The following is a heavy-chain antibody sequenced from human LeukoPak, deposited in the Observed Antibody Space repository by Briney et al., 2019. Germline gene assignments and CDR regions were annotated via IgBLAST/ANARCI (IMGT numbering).Heavy chain of an antibody. CDR2: IYYSGST. J-gene: IGHJ4*02. CDR3: AMSIPAAGVFDY. CDR1: GGSISSHY. D-gene: IGHD6-13*01. Sequence: SETLSLTCSVSGGSISSHYWSWIRQPPGKGLEWIGYIYYSGSTKYNPSLNGRVTISVDTSKNQFSLRLSSVTAADMAVYYCAMSIPAAGVFDYWGQGTLVAVSS. V-gene: IGHV4-59*11.